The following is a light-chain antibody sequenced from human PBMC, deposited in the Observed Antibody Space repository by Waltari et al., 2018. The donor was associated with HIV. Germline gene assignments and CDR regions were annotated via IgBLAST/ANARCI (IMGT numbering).Light chain of an antibody. Sequence: QSVLTQPPSVSGAPGQRVTISCTGSNSNIGSTYDVHCDQLLPGKAPKLLIYANNNRPSGVPDRFSGSKSCASASLAITGLQAEDEADYSCQSYDSRLSAWVFGGGTKVTVL. CDR1: NSNIGSTYD. J-gene: IGLJ3*02. V-gene: IGLV1-40*01. CDR2: ANN. CDR3: QSYDSRLSAWV.